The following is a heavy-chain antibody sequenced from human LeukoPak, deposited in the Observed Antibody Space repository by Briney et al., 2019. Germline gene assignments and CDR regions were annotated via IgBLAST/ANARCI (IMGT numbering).Heavy chain of an antibody. D-gene: IGHD3-22*01. Sequence: GASVTVSCKASGYTFTSYYMHWVRQAPGQGLEWMGIINPSGGSTSYAQKFQGRVTMTRDMSTSTVYMELSSLRSEDTAVYYCARCGFQDSSGYYVDYWGQGTLVTVSS. CDR3: ARCGFQDSSGYYVDY. CDR2: INPSGGST. J-gene: IGHJ4*02. CDR1: GYTFTSYY. V-gene: IGHV1-46*01.